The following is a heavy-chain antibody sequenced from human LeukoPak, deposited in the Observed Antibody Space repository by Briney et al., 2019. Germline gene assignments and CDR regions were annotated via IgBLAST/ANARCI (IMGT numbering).Heavy chain of an antibody. CDR2: INIDGSTT. J-gene: IGHJ4*02. CDR1: GFSLSLYW. D-gene: IGHD1-1*01. Sequence: PGGSLRLSCAASGFSLSLYWMHWVRQAPGKGLVWVSRINIDGSTTTYADSVKGRFTISRDNAKNTLSLQMNSLRAEDTAVYYCISDHTGHDDYWGQGTLVTVSS. V-gene: IGHV3-74*01. CDR3: ISDHTGHDDY.